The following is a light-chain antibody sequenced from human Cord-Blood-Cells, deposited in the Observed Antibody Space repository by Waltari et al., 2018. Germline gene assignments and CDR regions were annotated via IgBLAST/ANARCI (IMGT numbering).Light chain of an antibody. Sequence: QPALTQPASVSGSPEQSTTISCTGTCSDVESYNLVSWHQQDPGKDPKLMSYEGSKRPSGVSYRFSGSKSGNTASLTISGLQAEDEADYYCCSYAGSSTYVFGTGTKVTVV. CDR2: EGS. CDR3: CSYAGSSTYV. CDR1: CSDVESYNL. J-gene: IGLJ1*01. V-gene: IGLV2-23*01.